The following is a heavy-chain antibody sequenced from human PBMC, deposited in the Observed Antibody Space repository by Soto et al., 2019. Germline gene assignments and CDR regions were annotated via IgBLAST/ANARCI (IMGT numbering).Heavy chain of an antibody. D-gene: IGHD2-21*02. CDR2: ISVTGGST. CDR3: AKGFIRDCGGDCTVDT. Sequence: GGSLRLSCAASGFTFSSYTMSWVRQAPGKGLEWVSGISVTGGSTYYADSVKGRFTFSRDNSKNTLYLQMNSLRAEDTAVYYCAKGFIRDCGGDCTVDTWGQGTLVTVSS. V-gene: IGHV3-23*01. CDR1: GFTFSSYT. J-gene: IGHJ5*02.